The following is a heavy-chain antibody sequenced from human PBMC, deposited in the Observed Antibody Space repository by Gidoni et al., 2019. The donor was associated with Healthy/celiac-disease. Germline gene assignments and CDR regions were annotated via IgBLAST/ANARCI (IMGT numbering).Heavy chain of an antibody. CDR2: ISGIGGST. V-gene: IGHV3-23*01. J-gene: IGHJ4*02. D-gene: IGHD6-19*01. CDR3: AKDVQWLVPVFDY. Sequence: EVQLLESGGGLVQPGGSLRLSCAASGFPFSSYAMSWVRQAPGKGLEWVSAISGIGGSTYYPDSVKGRFTISRDNSKNTLYLQMNSLRAEDTAVYYCAKDVQWLVPVFDYWGQGTLVTVSS. CDR1: GFPFSSYA.